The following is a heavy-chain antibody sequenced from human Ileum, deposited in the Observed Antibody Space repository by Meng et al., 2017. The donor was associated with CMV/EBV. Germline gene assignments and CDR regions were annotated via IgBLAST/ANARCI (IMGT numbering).Heavy chain of an antibody. CDR1: GFTFIDSN. CDR2: IRTKPNNYAT. V-gene: IGHV3-73*01. CDR3: ARFEWRPSMID. Sequence: CAASGFTFIDSNIHWVRQASGKGLEWLGRIRTKPNNYATAYVASVTGRFTISRDDSKNTAYLQMNSLKTEDTAVYYCARFEWRPSMIDWGQGILVTVSS. D-gene: IGHD3-16*01. J-gene: IGHJ4*02.